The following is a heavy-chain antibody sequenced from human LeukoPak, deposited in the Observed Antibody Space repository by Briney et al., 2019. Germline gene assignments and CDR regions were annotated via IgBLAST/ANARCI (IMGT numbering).Heavy chain of an antibody. CDR3: ARGLDY. CDR1: GFTFSIYT. J-gene: IGHJ4*02. Sequence: PGGSLRLSCAASGFTFSIYTMHWIRQAPGKGVEWVSSISGSNSYIFYADSVKGRFTVSRDNAKDSLYLQMNSLRAEDTAVYYCARGLDYWGQGTPVTVSS. V-gene: IGHV3-21*01. CDR2: ISGSNSYI.